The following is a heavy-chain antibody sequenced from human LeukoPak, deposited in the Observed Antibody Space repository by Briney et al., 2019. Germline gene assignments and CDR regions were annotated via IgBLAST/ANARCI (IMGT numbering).Heavy chain of an antibody. CDR1: GYTFTGLY. CDR2: INPNSGGA. Sequence: ASVKVSCKASGYTFTGLYMNWVRQAPGQGLEWMGWINPNSGGANYAQKFQGRVTMTRDTSISTAYMELSSLRSDDTAVYYCARVEYHYDSSGYYDYWGQGTLVTVSS. D-gene: IGHD3-22*01. J-gene: IGHJ4*02. V-gene: IGHV1-2*02. CDR3: ARVEYHYDSSGYYDY.